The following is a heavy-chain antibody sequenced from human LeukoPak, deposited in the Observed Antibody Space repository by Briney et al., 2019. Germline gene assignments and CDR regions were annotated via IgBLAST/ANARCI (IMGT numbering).Heavy chain of an antibody. V-gene: IGHV4-31*03. J-gene: IGHJ4*02. CDR2: IYYSGST. CDR3: ARESELYYYDSSGYYYFDY. D-gene: IGHD3-22*01. Sequence: SQTLSLTCTVSGGSISSGGYYWSWIRQHPGKGLEWIGYIYYSGSTYYNPSLKSRVTISVDTSKNPFSLKLSSVTAADTAVYYCARESELYYYDSSGYYYFDYWGQGTLVTVSS. CDR1: GGSISSGGYY.